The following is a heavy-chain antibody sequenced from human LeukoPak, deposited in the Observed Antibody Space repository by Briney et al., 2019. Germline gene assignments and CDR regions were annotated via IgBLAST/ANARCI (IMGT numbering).Heavy chain of an antibody. CDR1: GYIFTDYY. V-gene: IGHV1-2*06. CDR3: ARVAYGNNATPFDH. CDR2: INPNSGGT. D-gene: IGHD4-11*01. J-gene: IGHJ4*02. Sequence: ASVKVSCKASGYIFTDYYIHWVRQAPGQGPEWMGRINPNSGGTDSAQKFQGRVTMTRVTSITTVYMEMRRLTSDDTAVHYCARVAYGNNATPFDHWGQGTLVIVSS.